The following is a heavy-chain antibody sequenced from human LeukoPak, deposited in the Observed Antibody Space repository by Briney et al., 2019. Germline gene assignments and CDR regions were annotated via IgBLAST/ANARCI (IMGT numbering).Heavy chain of an antibody. D-gene: IGHD1-14*01. J-gene: IGHJ4*02. V-gene: IGHV3-49*04. CDR2: IRSKAYRKTT. Sequence: GGSLRLSCTASGFTFGDYAMSWVRQAPGKGLEWVGFIRSKAYRKTTEYAASVKGRFTISRDNAKNSLYLVMNGLRVEDTGIYYCARDFINNRIFDSWGQGTLVTVSS. CDR3: ARDFINNRIFDS. CDR1: GFTFGDYA.